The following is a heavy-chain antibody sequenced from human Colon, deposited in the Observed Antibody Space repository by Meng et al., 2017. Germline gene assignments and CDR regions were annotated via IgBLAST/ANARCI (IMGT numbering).Heavy chain of an antibody. CDR2: INHSGRT. CDR3: ARLSGSLLDYDGMAV. CDR1: GGSFSSYY. D-gene: IGHD3-3*02. J-gene: IGHJ6*02. V-gene: IGHV4-34*01. Sequence: SETLSLTCAVYGGSFSSYYWSWLRQPPGKGLEWIGEINHSGRTNYNPSLKSRVTISVDTSKNQFSLKLSSVTAADTAVYYCARLSGSLLDYDGMAVWGQGTTVTVSS.